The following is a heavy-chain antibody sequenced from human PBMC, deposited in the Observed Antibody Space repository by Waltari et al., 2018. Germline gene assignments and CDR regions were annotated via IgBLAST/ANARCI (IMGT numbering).Heavy chain of an antibody. CDR1: GGSIRSTTYY. V-gene: IGHV4-39*01. Sequence: QLQLQESGPGLVKPSKTLSLTCTVSGGSIRSTTYYWGWVRQSPGKGLEWLASIYYGGTTQYNPSLRSRVTISVDTSKNQFSLKLSSLTAADTAVFYCARQGSYGYGDFDYWGQGTLVTVSS. CDR3: ARQGSYGYGDFDY. D-gene: IGHD5-18*01. J-gene: IGHJ4*02. CDR2: IYYGGTT.